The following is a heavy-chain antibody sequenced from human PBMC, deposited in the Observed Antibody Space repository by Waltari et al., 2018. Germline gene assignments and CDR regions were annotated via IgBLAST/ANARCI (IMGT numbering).Heavy chain of an antibody. J-gene: IGHJ6*02. CDR1: GYTFTGYY. CDR3: ARVRGWFGDV. V-gene: IGHV1-46*01. Sequence: QVQLVQSGAEVKKPGASVKVSCTASGYTFTGYYMHWVRQAPGQGLEWMGWINPSGGSTSYAQKFQGRVTMTRDTSTSTVYMELSSLRSEDTAVYYCARVRGWFGDVWGQGTTVTVSS. D-gene: IGHD3-10*01. CDR2: INPSGGST.